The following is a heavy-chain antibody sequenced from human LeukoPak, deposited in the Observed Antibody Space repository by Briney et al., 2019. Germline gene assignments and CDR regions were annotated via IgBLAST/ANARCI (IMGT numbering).Heavy chain of an antibody. D-gene: IGHD3-10*01. CDR1: VGSISSYY. CDR3: ASSLLGSGGSLN. CDR2: MYTSGST. Sequence: SETLSLTCTVSVGSISSYYWSWIGQPAGEGLEWIGHMYTSGSTNYNPSIKSRVTMSIDTSKNQFSLKLTSVTAADTAVYYCASSLLGSGGSLNWGQGILVTVSS. J-gene: IGHJ4*02. V-gene: IGHV4-4*07.